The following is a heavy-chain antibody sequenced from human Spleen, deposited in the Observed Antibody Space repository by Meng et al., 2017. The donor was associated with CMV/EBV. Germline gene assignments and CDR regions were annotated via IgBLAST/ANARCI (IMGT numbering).Heavy chain of an antibody. V-gene: IGHV3-48*04. CDR1: GFTFNKYS. D-gene: IGHD2/OR15-2a*01. CDR3: AREGIDLVFDY. Sequence: GGSLRLSCEASGFTFNKYSMNWIRQAPGKGLEWVSYISSGGSTVYYADPMKGRIIISRDNAKNSLYLQMTSLRAEDTAVYYCAREGIDLVFDYWGQGSLVTVSS. J-gene: IGHJ4*02. CDR2: ISSGGSTV.